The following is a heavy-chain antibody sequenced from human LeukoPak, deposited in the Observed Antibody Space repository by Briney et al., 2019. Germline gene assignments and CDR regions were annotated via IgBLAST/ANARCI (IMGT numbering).Heavy chain of an antibody. V-gene: IGHV1-46*01. D-gene: IGHD2-15*01. CDR2: INPSGGST. CDR3: ARDRRGAGYCSGGSCPRWYYFDY. CDR1: GYTFTSYY. J-gene: IGHJ4*02. Sequence: ASVKVSCKASGYTFTSYYMHWVRQAPGQGLEWMGIINPSGGSTSYAQKFQGRVTMTRDTSTSTVYMELSSLRSEDTAVYYCARDRRGAGYCSGGSCPRWYYFDYWGQGTLVTVSS.